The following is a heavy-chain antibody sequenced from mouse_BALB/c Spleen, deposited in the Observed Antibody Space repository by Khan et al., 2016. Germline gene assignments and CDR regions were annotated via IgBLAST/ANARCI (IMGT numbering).Heavy chain of an antibody. D-gene: IGHD1-1*02. CDR3: ARRTMGYPMDY. Sequence: VQLQESGAELVRPGVSVKISCKGSGYTFTDYAINWVKQSHAKSLEWIGMINSYYGDVNYNQKFKGKATMTVDKSSSTAYMELARLTSEDSAIYYCARRTMGYPMDYWGQGTSVTVSS. J-gene: IGHJ4*01. V-gene: IGHV1S137*01. CDR2: INSYYGDV. CDR1: GYTFTDYA.